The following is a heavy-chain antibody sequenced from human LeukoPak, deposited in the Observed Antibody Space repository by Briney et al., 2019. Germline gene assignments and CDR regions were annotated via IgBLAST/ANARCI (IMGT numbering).Heavy chain of an antibody. CDR3: ARRDGPFDF. J-gene: IGHJ4*02. V-gene: IGHV4-59*01. Sequence: PSETLSLTCTVSGDSIRSYYWSWIRQPPGKGLEWIGYLHHSGSTNYNPSLKSRVTMSSDTSTNQFSLKLSSVSAADTAVYYCARRDGPFDFWGQGTLVTVSS. CDR2: LHHSGST. D-gene: IGHD5-24*01. CDR1: GDSIRSYY.